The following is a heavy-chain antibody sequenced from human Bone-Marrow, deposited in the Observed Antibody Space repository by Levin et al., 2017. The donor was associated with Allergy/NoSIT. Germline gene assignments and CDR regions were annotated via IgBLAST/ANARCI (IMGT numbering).Heavy chain of an antibody. D-gene: IGHD3-22*01. V-gene: IGHV3-30-3*01. J-gene: IGHJ4*02. Sequence: PGESLKISCAASGFFFSSYAMNWVRQAPGKGLEWVAVISYDGSNKYFADSVKGRFTISRDNSKNTLYLQMNSLRAEDTAVYYCARDRYYYDSSGYYSPGAFDYWGQGTLVTVSS. CDR2: ISYDGSNK. CDR3: ARDRYYYDSSGYYSPGAFDY. CDR1: GFFFSSYA.